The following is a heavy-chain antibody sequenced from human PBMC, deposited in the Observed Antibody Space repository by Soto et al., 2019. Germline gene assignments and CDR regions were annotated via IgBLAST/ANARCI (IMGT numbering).Heavy chain of an antibody. CDR1: GFTFSRHA. CDR3: AKVSSSWYAGFFDL. V-gene: IGHV3-23*01. CDR2: LIDSGVIL. Sequence: QPGGSLRLSCTASGFTFSRHAMTWVRQAPGKGLEWVSGLIDSGVILYYADSVKGLFPISRDISMNTLYLQMNPLRAEDTSIYYCAKVSSSWYAGFFDLWGQGTLVTVSS. J-gene: IGHJ4*02. D-gene: IGHD6-13*01.